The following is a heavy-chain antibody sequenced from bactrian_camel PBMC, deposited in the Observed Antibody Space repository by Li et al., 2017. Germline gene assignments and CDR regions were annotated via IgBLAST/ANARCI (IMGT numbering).Heavy chain of an antibody. V-gene: IGHV3-2*01. CDR1: GFTWSSSY. Sequence: HVQLVESGGGSVQAGGSLRLSCAASGFTWSSSYISWVRQAPGKGLASVDNDGTISYADSVKGRFTISRDNAKNTVYLQMNSLKPEDTAVYYCATGGAPMTDNPAGIADWRFGYWGQGTQVTVS. CDR2: DNDGTIS. D-gene: IGHD4*01. J-gene: IGHJ6*01. CDR3: ATGGAPMTDNPAGIADWRFGY.